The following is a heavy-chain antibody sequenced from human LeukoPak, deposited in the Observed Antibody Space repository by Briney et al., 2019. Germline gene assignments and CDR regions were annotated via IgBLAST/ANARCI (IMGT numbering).Heavy chain of an antibody. Sequence: SETLSLTCIVSGGSISNGAYYWVWISQPPGKGMEWIVNLYYIGNTYYNYNSSLKSRVTISVDTSKNQFSLMLISVTAADTAVYYCARLAYNWDMIDSWGQGTLVTVSS. J-gene: IGHJ4*02. CDR3: ARLAYNWDMIDS. CDR2: LYYIGNT. D-gene: IGHD1/OR15-1a*01. CDR1: GGSISNGAYY. V-gene: IGHV4-39*01.